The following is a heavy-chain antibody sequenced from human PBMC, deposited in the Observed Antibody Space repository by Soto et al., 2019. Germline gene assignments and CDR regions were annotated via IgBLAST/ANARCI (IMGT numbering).Heavy chain of an antibody. CDR3: AKEGWSSSTEYFYYYGMDV. CDR1: GFTFSSYA. V-gene: IGHV3-23*01. CDR2: ISGSGGST. J-gene: IGHJ6*02. Sequence: EVQLLESGGGLVQPGGSLRLSCAASGFTFSSYAMSWVRQAPGKGLEWVSAISGSGGSTYYADSVKGRVTISRDNSKNTLYLQMNSLRAEDTAVYYCAKEGWSSSTEYFYYYGMDVWGQGTTVTVSS. D-gene: IGHD6-6*01.